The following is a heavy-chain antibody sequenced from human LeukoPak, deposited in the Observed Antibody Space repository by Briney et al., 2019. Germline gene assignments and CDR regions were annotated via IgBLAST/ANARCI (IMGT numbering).Heavy chain of an antibody. D-gene: IGHD6-19*01. CDR1: GGSVSSSDYY. J-gene: IGHJ6*03. CDR3: ARHGLAVAGSDYHYFYYMDV. CDR2: IYYSGST. V-gene: IGHV4-39*01. Sequence: SETLSLTCTVSGGSVSSSDYYWGWIRQPPGKGLEWIGSIYYSGSTDYNSPLKSRVTISVDTSKKQFSLKLSSVTAADTAVYYCARHGLAVAGSDYHYFYYMDVWGKGTTVTVSS.